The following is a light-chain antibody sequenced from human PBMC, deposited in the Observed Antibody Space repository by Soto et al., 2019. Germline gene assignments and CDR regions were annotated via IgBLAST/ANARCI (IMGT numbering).Light chain of an antibody. Sequence: SVLTKPTAKLRLSEGDGSQLSGGASQYITIYLAWYQQKPGQAPRLLIYDASNRATGIPARFSGSGSGTDFTLTICSLEPDDFAVYYCQQRADWRITFGQGTRLEIK. CDR2: DAS. CDR1: QYITIY. V-gene: IGKV3-11*01. CDR3: QQRADWRIT. J-gene: IGKJ5*01.